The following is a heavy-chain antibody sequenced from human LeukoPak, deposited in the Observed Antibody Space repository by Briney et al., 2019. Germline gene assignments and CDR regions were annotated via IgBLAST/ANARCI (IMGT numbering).Heavy chain of an antibody. V-gene: IGHV3-11*04. Sequence: PGGSLRLSCAASGFTFSDYYMSWIRQAPGKGLEWVSYISSSGSTIYYADSVKGRFTISRDNAKNSLYLQMNSLRAEDTAVYYCARAPRFGELFLSHDYWGQGTLVTVSS. CDR1: GFTFSDYY. CDR2: ISSSGSTI. J-gene: IGHJ4*02. D-gene: IGHD3-10*01. CDR3: ARAPRFGELFLSHDY.